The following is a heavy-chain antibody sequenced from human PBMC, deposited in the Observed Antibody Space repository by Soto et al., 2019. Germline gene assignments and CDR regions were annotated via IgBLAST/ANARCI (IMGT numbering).Heavy chain of an antibody. J-gene: IGHJ5*02. CDR2: ISAYNGNT. Sequence: QVQLVQSGAEVKKPGASVKVSCKASGYTLTSYGISWVRQAPRQGLEWMGWISAYNGNTNYAQKLQGGVTMTTDTSTSTAYMELRSLRSDDTTVYYCARVKGSCSSTSCYFFSGNWFDPWGQGTLVTVSS. V-gene: IGHV1-18*01. D-gene: IGHD2-2*01. CDR1: GYTLTSYG. CDR3: ARVKGSCSSTSCYFFSGNWFDP.